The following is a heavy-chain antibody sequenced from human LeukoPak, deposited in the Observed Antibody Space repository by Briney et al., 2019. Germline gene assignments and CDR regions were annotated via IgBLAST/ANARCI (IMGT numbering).Heavy chain of an antibody. Sequence: GASVKVSCMASGYTFTGYYMHWVRQAPGQGLEWMGWINPDSGGTNFAQKFQGRVTMTRDTSISTAYMELSRLRSDDTAVYYCGRDFRDSLDYWGQGTPVTVSS. V-gene: IGHV1-2*02. CDR2: INPDSGGT. J-gene: IGHJ4*02. CDR1: GYTFTGYY. CDR3: GRDFRDSLDY.